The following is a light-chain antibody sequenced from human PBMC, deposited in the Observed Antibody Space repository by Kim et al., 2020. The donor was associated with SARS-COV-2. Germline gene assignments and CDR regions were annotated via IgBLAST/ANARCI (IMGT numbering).Light chain of an antibody. CDR3: EQINSYPHT. CDR1: QGISSY. CDR2: AAS. J-gene: IGKJ2*01. V-gene: IGKV1-9*01. Sequence: DIQLTQSPSFLSASVGDRVTITCRASQGISSYLAWYQQKPGKAPKLLIYAASTLQSGVPSRFSGSGSGTEFTLTISSLQPEDFATYDCEQINSYPHTICQGTKLKI.